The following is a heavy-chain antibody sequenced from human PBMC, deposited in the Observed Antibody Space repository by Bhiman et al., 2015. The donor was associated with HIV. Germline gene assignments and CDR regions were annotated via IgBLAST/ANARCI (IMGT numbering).Heavy chain of an antibody. CDR2: ISSDGSKK. V-gene: IGHV3-30*18. CDR1: GFTFSNYG. CDR3: AKGGTLDY. D-gene: IGHD1-26*01. Sequence: QVQLVESGGGVVQPGRSLRLSCAASGFTFSNYGMHWVRQAPGKGLEWVTVISSDGSKKYYADSVKGRFTISRDNAKNSLYLQMNSLRGEDTALYYCAKGGTLDYWGQGTLVTVSS. J-gene: IGHJ4*02.